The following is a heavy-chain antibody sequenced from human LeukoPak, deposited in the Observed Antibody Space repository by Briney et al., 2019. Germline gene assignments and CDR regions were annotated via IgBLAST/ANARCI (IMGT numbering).Heavy chain of an antibody. V-gene: IGHV3-74*01. D-gene: IGHD2/OR15-2a*01. CDR3: VSFYETY. CDR2: INSDGSWA. J-gene: IGHJ4*02. Sequence: PGGSLRLSCAASGSYWMHWVRQAPGKGLVWVSHINSDGSWASYADSVKGRFTISKDNAKNTVYLQMNNLRAEDTAVYYCVSFYETYWGRGTLVTVSS. CDR1: GSYW.